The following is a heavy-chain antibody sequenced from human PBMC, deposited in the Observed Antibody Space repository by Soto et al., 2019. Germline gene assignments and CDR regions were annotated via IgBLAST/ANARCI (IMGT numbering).Heavy chain of an antibody. Sequence: QVQLVXXGAEVKKPGSSVKVSCKASGGTFSSYAISWVRQAPGQGLEWMGGIIPIFGTANYAQNFQGRVTITADESTSTAYMELSSLRSEDTAVYYCAREVWDGNYYYGMDVWGQGTTVTVSS. D-gene: IGHD1-26*01. CDR3: AREVWDGNYYYGMDV. J-gene: IGHJ6*02. CDR1: GGTFSSYA. V-gene: IGHV1-69*12. CDR2: IIPIFGTA.